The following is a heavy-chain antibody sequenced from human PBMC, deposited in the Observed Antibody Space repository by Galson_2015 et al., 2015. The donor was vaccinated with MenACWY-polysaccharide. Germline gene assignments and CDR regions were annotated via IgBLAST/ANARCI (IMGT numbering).Heavy chain of an antibody. D-gene: IGHD2-2*01. V-gene: IGHV3-23*01. CDR1: GFTFSNYA. Sequence: SLRLSCAASGFTFSNYAMTWVRQAPGKELEWVSAITGAGGATYYADSVKGRFTISRDNSKNSLYLQMNSLRAEDTAVYYCAKKGCTTTSCTDNWFHPWGQGTLVTVSS. CDR2: ITGAGGAT. CDR3: AKKGCTTTSCTDNWFHP. J-gene: IGHJ5*02.